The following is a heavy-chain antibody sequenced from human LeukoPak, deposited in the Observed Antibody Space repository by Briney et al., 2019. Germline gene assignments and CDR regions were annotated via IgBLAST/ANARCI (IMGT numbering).Heavy chain of an antibody. J-gene: IGHJ3*02. CDR1: GGSISSSSYY. D-gene: IGHD2-2*01. Sequence: SVTLSLTCTVSGGSISSSSYYWGWIRQPPGKGLEWIGAVYYSGSTYYNPSLKSRVSISLDTSKDQYSLKLSSVTAADTAVYFGARDRHYWSSTSAYQVAFDIWGQGTMVPVSS. CDR3: ARDRHYWSSTSAYQVAFDI. V-gene: IGHV4-39*07. CDR2: VYYSGST.